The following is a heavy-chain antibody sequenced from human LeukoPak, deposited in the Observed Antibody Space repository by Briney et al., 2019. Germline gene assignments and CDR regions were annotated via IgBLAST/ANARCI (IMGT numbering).Heavy chain of an antibody. CDR3: ARDKNGDGEDY. J-gene: IGHJ4*02. CDR2: IIPIFGTA. Sequence: ASVKVSCKASGGTFISYAISWVRQAPGQGLEWMGGIIPIFGTANYAQKFQGGVTITADESTSTAYMELSSLRSEDTAVYYCARDKNGDGEDYWGQGTLVTVSS. CDR1: GGTFISYA. V-gene: IGHV1-69*13. D-gene: IGHD4-17*01.